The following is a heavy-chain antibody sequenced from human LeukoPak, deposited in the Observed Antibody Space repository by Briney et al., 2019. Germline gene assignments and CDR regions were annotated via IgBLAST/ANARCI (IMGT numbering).Heavy chain of an antibody. D-gene: IGHD6-13*01. CDR1: GFTFSDYY. CDR3: ARDEVDPQHSPIDY. V-gene: IGHV3-11*06. Sequence: GGSLRLSCAASGFTFSDYYMSWIRQAPGKGLEWVSSISSSSSYIYYADSVKGRFTISRDNAKNSLYLQMNSLRAEDTAVYYCARDEVDPQHSPIDYWGQGTLVTVSS. J-gene: IGHJ4*02. CDR2: ISSSSSYI.